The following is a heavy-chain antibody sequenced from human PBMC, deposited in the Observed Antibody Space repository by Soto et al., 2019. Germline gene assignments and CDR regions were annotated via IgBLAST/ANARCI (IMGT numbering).Heavy chain of an antibody. V-gene: IGHV3-23*01. D-gene: IGHD3-16*01. CDR2: ISGSGGST. Sequence: PGGSLRLSCAASGFTFSSYAMSWVRQAPGKGLEWVSAISGSGGSTYYADSVKGRFTISSDNSKNTLYLQMNSLRAEDTAVYYCAKDKSYVNWFDPWGQGTLVTVSS. CDR1: GFTFSSYA. J-gene: IGHJ5*02. CDR3: AKDKSYVNWFDP.